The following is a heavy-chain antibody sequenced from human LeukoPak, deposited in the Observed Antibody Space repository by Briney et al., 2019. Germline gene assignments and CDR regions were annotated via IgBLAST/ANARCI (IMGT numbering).Heavy chain of an antibody. J-gene: IGHJ5*02. D-gene: IGHD1-26*01. CDR3: ARGRTGDWFDP. CDR1: GGSISSYY. CDR2: IYYSGST. Sequence: SQTLSLTCTVSGGSISSYYWSWIRKPPGKGLEWIGYIYYSGSTNYNPSLKSRVTISVDTSKNQFSLKLSSVTAADTAVYYCARGRTGDWFDPWGQGTLVTVSS. V-gene: IGHV4-59*01.